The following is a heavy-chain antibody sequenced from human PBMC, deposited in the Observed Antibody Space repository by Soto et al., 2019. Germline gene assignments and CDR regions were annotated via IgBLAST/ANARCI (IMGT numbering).Heavy chain of an antibody. Sequence: PSETLSLTCAVSGGSISSSNWWSWVRQPPGKGLEWIGEIYHSGSTNYNPSLKSRVTISVDKSKNQFSLKLSSVTAADTAVYYCARRSYYYDSSGYYWGQGTLVTVSS. J-gene: IGHJ4*02. D-gene: IGHD3-22*01. CDR2: IYHSGST. CDR1: GGSISSSNW. V-gene: IGHV4-4*02. CDR3: ARRSYYYDSSGYY.